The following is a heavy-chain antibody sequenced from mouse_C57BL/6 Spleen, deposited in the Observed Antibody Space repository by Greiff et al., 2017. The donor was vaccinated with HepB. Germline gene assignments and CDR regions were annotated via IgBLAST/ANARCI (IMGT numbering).Heavy chain of an antibody. CDR1: GYTFTEYT. V-gene: IGHV1-62-2*01. J-gene: IGHJ2*01. CDR2: FYPGSGSI. D-gene: IGHD2-5*01. CDR3: ARHEEGGSNYNYFDY. Sequence: QVQLKESGAELVKPGASVKLSCKASGYTFTEYTIHWVKQRSGQGLEWIGWFYPGSGSIKYNEKFKDKATLTADKSSSTVYMELSRLTSEDSAVYFCARHEEGGSNYNYFDYWGQGTTLTVSS.